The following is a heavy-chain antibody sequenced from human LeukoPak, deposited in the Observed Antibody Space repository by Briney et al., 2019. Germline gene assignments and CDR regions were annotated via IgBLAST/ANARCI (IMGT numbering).Heavy chain of an antibody. D-gene: IGHD3-10*01. J-gene: IGHJ4*02. CDR2: ISANGAKT. CDR3: AKGWSVTMVMAAPGD. Sequence: GGSLRLSCAASGFTFNSYAMSWVRQAPGKGLELVSGISANGAKTYYADSVKGRFTISRDNSKNPQSLQMNSLRAEDKALYHCAKGWSVTMVMAAPGDWGQGALVTVSS. V-gene: IGHV3-23*01. CDR1: GFTFNSYA.